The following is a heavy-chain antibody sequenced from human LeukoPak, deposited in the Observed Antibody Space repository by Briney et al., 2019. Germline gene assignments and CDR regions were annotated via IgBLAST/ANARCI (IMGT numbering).Heavy chain of an antibody. CDR1: GFTFSNYA. CDR3: AKDDYSNNFDY. Sequence: PGGSLRLSCAASGFTFSNYAMSWVRQAPGKGLEWVSGMSGSGAITSYADAVKGRFTISRDNSKNTLYLQMNSLRAEDTAVYYCAKDDYSNNFDYWGQGTLVTVSS. J-gene: IGHJ4*02. CDR2: MSGSGAIT. D-gene: IGHD4-11*01. V-gene: IGHV3-23*01.